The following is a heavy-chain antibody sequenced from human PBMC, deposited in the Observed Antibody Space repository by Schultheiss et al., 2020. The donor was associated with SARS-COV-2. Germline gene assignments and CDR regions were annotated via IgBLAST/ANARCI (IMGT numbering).Heavy chain of an antibody. CDR2: IWYDGSNK. CDR3: ARDLRGSYQGYYYYGMDV. J-gene: IGHJ6*02. D-gene: IGHD1-26*01. Sequence: GGSLRLSCAASGFTFSSYGMHWVRQAPGKGLEWVAVIWYDGSNKYYADSVKGRFTISRDNSKNTLYLQMNSLRAEDTAVYYCARDLRGSYQGYYYYGMDVWGQGTTVTVSS. CDR1: GFTFSSYG. V-gene: IGHV3-33*01.